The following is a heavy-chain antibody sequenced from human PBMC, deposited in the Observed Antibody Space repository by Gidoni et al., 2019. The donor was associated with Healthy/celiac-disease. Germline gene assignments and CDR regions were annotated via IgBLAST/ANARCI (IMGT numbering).Heavy chain of an antibody. CDR1: GGTYSSYA. J-gene: IGHJ5*02. CDR3: ARVAKGQHYYAWFDP. CDR2: IIPIFGTA. V-gene: IGHV1-69*01. D-gene: IGHD3-10*01. Sequence: QVQLVQSGAEVKKPGSSVKVSCKAPGGTYSSYASSLVRQAPGQGLEWMGGIIPIFGTATYAQKFQGRVTITADESTSTAYVELSSLRSEDTAVYYCARVAKGQHYYAWFDPWGQGTLVTVSS.